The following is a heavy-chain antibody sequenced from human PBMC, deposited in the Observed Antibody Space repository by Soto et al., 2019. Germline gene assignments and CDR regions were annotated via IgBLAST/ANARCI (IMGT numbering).Heavy chain of an antibody. J-gene: IGHJ6*03. D-gene: IGHD4-4*01. CDR2: ISGSGGST. Sequence: PGGSLRLSCAASGFTFSSYAMSWVRQAPGKGLEWVSAISGSGGSTYYADSVKGRFTISRDNSKNTLYLQMNSLRAEDTAVYYCAKDLLRNSNPYSYYMDVWGKGTTVTVSS. V-gene: IGHV3-23*01. CDR3: AKDLLRNSNPYSYYMDV. CDR1: GFTFSSYA.